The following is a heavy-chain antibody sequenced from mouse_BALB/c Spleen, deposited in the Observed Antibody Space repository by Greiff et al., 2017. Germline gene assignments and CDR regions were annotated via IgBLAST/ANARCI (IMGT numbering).Heavy chain of an antibody. CDR1: GFAFSSYD. V-gene: IGHV5-12-1*01. CDR3: ARHEGFITTVYAMDY. Sequence: EVKLMESGGGLVKPGGSLKLSCAASGFAFSSYDMSWVRQTPEKRLEWVAYISSGGGSTYYPDTVKGRFTISRDNAKNTLYLQMSSLKSEDTAMYYCARHEGFITTVYAMDYWGQGTSVTVSS. J-gene: IGHJ4*01. D-gene: IGHD1-1*01. CDR2: ISSGGGST.